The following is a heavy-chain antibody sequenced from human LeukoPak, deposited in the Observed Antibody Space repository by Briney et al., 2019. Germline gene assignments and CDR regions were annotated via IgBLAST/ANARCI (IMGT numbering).Heavy chain of an antibody. CDR3: AADDILTGRDY. CDR1: GFTFTSSA. CDR2: IVVGSGNT. V-gene: IGHV1-58*02. Sequence: GASVTVSCKASGFTFTSSAMQWVRQARGQRLEWIGWIVVGSGNTNYAQKFQERVTITRDMSTSTAYMELSSLRSEDTAVYYCAADDILTGRDYWGQGTLVTVSS. J-gene: IGHJ4*02. D-gene: IGHD3-9*01.